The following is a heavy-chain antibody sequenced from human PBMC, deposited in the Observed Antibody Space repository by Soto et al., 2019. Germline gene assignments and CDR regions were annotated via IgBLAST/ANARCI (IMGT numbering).Heavy chain of an antibody. CDR2: INPSGGST. CDR1: GYTFTSYY. J-gene: IGHJ3*02. D-gene: IGHD4-17*01. CDR3: ASETTVTTTLNAFDI. V-gene: IGHV1-46*03. Sequence: ASVKVSCKASGYTFTSYYMHWVRQAPGRGLEWMGIINPSGGSTSYAQKLQGRVTMTRDTSTSTVYMELSSLRSEDTAVYYCASETTVTTTLNAFDIWGQGTMVTVSS.